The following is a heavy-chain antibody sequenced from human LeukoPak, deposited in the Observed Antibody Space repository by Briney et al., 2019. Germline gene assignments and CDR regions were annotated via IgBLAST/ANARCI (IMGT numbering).Heavy chain of an antibody. Sequence: TGGSLRLYCAASGFTFSSYAMSWVRQAPGKGLEWVSAISGIGGSTYYADSMKGRFTISRDNSKNTLSLQMNRLRAEDTVVYYCAKDIDSVDFFDYWGQGTLVTVSS. CDR2: ISGIGGST. CDR1: GFTFSSYA. V-gene: IGHV3-23*01. J-gene: IGHJ4*02. CDR3: AKDIDSVDFFDY. D-gene: IGHD3-9*01.